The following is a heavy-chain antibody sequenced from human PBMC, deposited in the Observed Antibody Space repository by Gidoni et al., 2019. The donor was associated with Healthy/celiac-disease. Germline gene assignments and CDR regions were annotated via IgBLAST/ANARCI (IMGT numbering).Heavy chain of an antibody. Sequence: QVQLVQSGAEVKKPGSSVKVSCKAAGGTFSSYAISWVRQAPGQGLEWMGGIIPIFGTANYAQKFQGRVTITADKSTSTAYMELSSLRSEDTAVYYCAAGLYDSSGYYAKPLDWGQGTLVTVSS. CDR2: IIPIFGTA. CDR1: GGTFSSYA. J-gene: IGHJ4*02. CDR3: AAGLYDSSGYYAKPLD. V-gene: IGHV1-69*06. D-gene: IGHD3-22*01.